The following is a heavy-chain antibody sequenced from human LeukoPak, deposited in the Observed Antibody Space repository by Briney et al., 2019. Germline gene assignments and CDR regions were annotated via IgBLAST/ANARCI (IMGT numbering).Heavy chain of an antibody. D-gene: IGHD2-2*01. V-gene: IGHV4-31*03. CDR2: IYYSGST. CDR3: ARAPLPDAYNWFDP. Sequence: SQTLSLTCTVSGGSIRRGGYYWSWIRQHPGKGLEWIGYIYYSGSTYYNPSLKSRVTISVDTSKNQFSLKLSSVTAADTAVYYCARAPLPDAYNWFDPWGQGTLVTVSS. J-gene: IGHJ5*02. CDR1: GGSIRRGGYY.